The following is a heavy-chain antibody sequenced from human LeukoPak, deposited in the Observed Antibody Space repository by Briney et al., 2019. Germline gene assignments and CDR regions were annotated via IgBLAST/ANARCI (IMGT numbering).Heavy chain of an antibody. CDR2: IHRDGSST. V-gene: IGHV3-74*01. Sequence: GGSLRLSCAASGFTFSSYAMSWVRQAPGKGLVWVSRIHRDGSSTNYGDSVKGRFTISRDNANNMLYLQMSSLSPEDTAVYYCALLHSESNFVGPWGQGTLVTVSS. CDR3: ALLHSESNFVGP. J-gene: IGHJ5*02. CDR1: GFTFSSYA. D-gene: IGHD1-26*01.